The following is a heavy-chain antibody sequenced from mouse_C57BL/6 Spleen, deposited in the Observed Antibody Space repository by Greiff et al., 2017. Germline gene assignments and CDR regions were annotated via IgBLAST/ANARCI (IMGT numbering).Heavy chain of an antibody. V-gene: IGHV3-6*01. CDR3: ARDYLRRFAY. CDR1: GYSITSGYY. CDR2: ISYDGSN. D-gene: IGHD5-1*01. J-gene: IGHJ3*01. Sequence: EVQLQESGPGLVKPSQSLSLTCSVTGYSITSGYYWNWIRQFPGNKLEWMGYISYDGSNNYNPSLKNRISITRDTSKNQFFLKLNSVTTEDTATYYCARDYLRRFAYWGQGTLVTVSA.